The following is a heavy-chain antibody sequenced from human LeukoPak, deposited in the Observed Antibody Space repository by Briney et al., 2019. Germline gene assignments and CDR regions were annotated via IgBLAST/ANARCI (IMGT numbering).Heavy chain of an antibody. J-gene: IGHJ6*04. V-gene: IGHV3-23*01. Sequence: GGSLRLSCAASGFTFSSYAMSWVRQAPGKGLEWVSAISGSGGSTYYADSVKGRFTISRDNSKNTLYLQMNSLRAEDTAVYHCATPLTMVRGARYYVGMDVGGEGTTVTVSS. D-gene: IGHD3-10*01. CDR1: GFTFSSYA. CDR3: ATPLTMVRGARYYVGMDV. CDR2: ISGSGGST.